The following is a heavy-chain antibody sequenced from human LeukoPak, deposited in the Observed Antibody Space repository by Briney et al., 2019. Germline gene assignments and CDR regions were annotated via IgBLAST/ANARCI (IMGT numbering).Heavy chain of an antibody. V-gene: IGHV1-46*01. CDR1: GYTFTGYY. CDR2: INPSGGST. Sequence: GASVKVSCKASGYTFTGYYMHWVRQAPGQGLEWMGIINPSGGSTSYAQKFQGRVTMTRDTSISTVYMELSRLRSDDTAVYYCARPYCNSRSCHDYFDYWGQGTLVTVSS. CDR3: ARPYCNSRSCHDYFDY. J-gene: IGHJ4*02. D-gene: IGHD2/OR15-2a*01.